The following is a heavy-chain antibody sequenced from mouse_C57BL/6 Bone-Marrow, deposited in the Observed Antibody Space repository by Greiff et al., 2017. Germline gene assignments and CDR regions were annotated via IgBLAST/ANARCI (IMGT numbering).Heavy chain of an antibody. CDR2: ISNGGGST. D-gene: IGHD2-5*01. Sequence: DVMLVESGGGLVQPGGSLKLSCAASGFTFSDYYMYWVRQTPEKRLEWVAYISNGGGSTYYPDTVKGRFTISRDNAKNTLYLQMSRLKSEDTAMYYCARRYAYYSNFLDYWGQGTTLTVSS. J-gene: IGHJ2*01. CDR3: ARRYAYYSNFLDY. V-gene: IGHV5-12*01. CDR1: GFTFSDYY.